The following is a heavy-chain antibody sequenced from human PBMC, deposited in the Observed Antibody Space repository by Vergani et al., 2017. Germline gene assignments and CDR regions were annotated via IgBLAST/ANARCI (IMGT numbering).Heavy chain of an antibody. V-gene: IGHV5-51*01. CDR1: GYSFTNYW. D-gene: IGHD3-22*01. CDR2: IHPADSDT. Sequence: EVQLVQSGAELKKPGESLKISCQISGYSFTNYWIGWVRQMPGKGLEWMVIIHPADSDTRYSPSFQAQVTISVDKSISTAYLQRSSLRPSDSAMYYCARLYGRDSSGSKYFDYWGQGTLVTVSS. J-gene: IGHJ4*02. CDR3: ARLYGRDSSGSKYFDY.